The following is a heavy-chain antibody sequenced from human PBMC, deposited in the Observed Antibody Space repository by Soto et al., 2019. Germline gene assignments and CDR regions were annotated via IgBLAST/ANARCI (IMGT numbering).Heavy chain of an antibody. Sequence: QVQLVQSGAEVKKPESSVKVSCKASGGTFSSYAISWVRQAPGQGLEWMGGIIPIFGTANYAQKFQGRVTITADESTSTAYMELSSLRSEDTAVYYCARDLCSGGSCYSHFDYWGQGTLVTVSS. V-gene: IGHV1-69*01. CDR3: ARDLCSGGSCYSHFDY. CDR1: GGTFSSYA. D-gene: IGHD2-15*01. CDR2: IIPIFGTA. J-gene: IGHJ4*02.